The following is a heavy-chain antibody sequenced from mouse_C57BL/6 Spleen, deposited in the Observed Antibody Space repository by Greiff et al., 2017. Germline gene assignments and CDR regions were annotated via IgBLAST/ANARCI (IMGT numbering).Heavy chain of an antibody. J-gene: IGHJ4*01. Sequence: QVPLQQPGAELVRPGSSVKLSCKASGYTFTSYWLDWVQQRPGQGLEWIGNIYPSDSETHYNQKFKDKATLTVDKSSSTAYMQLCSLTSEDSAVYYCARGWAYYGNYGAMDDWGQGTSVTVSS. CDR3: ARGWAYYGNYGAMDD. CDR1: GYTFTSYW. V-gene: IGHV1-61*01. D-gene: IGHD2-10*01. CDR2: IYPSDSET.